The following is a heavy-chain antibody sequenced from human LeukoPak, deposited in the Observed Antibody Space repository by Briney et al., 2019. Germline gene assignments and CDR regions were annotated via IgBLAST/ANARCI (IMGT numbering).Heavy chain of an antibody. CDR1: GYTFTMYY. J-gene: IGHJ6*03. CDR2: IIPIFGTA. Sequence: ASVKVSCKASGYTFTMYYIHWVRQAPGQGLEWMGGIIPIFGTANYAQKFQGRVTITTDESTSTAYMELSSLRSEDTAVYYCARGFTGVTMVRGVITSYYYMDVWGKGTTVTVSS. V-gene: IGHV1-69*05. CDR3: ARGFTGVTMVRGVITSYYYMDV. D-gene: IGHD3-10*01.